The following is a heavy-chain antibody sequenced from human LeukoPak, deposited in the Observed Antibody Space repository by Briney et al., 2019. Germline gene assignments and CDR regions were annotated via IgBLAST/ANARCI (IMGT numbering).Heavy chain of an antibody. CDR1: GFTFSSYW. J-gene: IGHJ4*02. V-gene: IGHV3-74*01. Sequence: QTGGSLRLSCAASGFTFSSYWMHWVRQAPGKGSLWVARTNRDGSSTAYADSVKGRFTISKNNANNTLYLLMNSLRAEDTAVYYCARDSVEWYIFDYWGQGPLVTVSS. CDR3: ARDSVEWYIFDY. CDR2: TNRDGSST. D-gene: IGHD3-3*01.